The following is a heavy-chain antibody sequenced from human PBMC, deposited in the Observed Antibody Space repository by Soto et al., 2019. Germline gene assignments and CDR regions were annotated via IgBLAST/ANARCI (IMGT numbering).Heavy chain of an antibody. CDR2: INPGVGNT. CDR3: ARLGNSTY. CDR1: GYTFTDFY. J-gene: IGHJ4*02. D-gene: IGHD4-4*01. Sequence: QVQLVQSGAEVRKPGASVKVSCKASGYTFTDFYIHWVRQAPGQGLEWMGIINPGVGNTNYSQNFQDRVTFTRDTSTSTVYMELSSLKSEDTATYYCARLGNSTYWGQGTLVTVSS. V-gene: IGHV1-46*01.